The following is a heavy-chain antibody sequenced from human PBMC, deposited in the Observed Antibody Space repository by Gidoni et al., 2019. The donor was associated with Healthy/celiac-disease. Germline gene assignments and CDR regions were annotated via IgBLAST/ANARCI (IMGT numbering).Heavy chain of an antibody. Sequence: VQLQASGPGLVTPSETLSLPCTVSGGPISSYYWSWIRQPPGKGLEWIGYIYYSGSTNDNPSLKSRVTISVDTSKNQFALKLSSVTAADTAVYYCARGWSSGPYRYPDYWGQGTLVTVSS. D-gene: IGHD3-22*01. J-gene: IGHJ4*02. V-gene: IGHV4-59*01. CDR2: IYYSGST. CDR3: ARGWSSGPYRYPDY. CDR1: GGPISSYY.